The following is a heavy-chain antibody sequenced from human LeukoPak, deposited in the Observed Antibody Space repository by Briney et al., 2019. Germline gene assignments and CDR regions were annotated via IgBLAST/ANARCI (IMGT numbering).Heavy chain of an antibody. V-gene: IGHV3-23*01. CDR3: AKVVRGVTSSDPFDY. D-gene: IGHD3-10*01. J-gene: IGHJ4*02. Sequence: GGSLRLSCAASGFTFSSYAMSWVRQAPGKGLEWVSAISGSGGSTYYADSVKGRFTISRDNSKNTLYLQMNSLRAEDTAVYYCAKVVRGVTSSDPFDYWGQGTLVTVSS. CDR2: ISGSGGST. CDR1: GFTFSSYA.